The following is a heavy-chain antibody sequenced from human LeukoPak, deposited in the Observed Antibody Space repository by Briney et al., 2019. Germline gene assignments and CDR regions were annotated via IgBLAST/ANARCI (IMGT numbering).Heavy chain of an antibody. CDR3: ATNTYNGYAIDS. J-gene: IGHJ4*02. V-gene: IGHV1-24*01. D-gene: IGHD5-12*01. CDR1: GYRLNELS. Sequence: ASVKVSCKASGYRLNELSIHWVRQGPGKGLEWMGGFDPEEGKTIYAQKLQGRVSMTEDTSTDTAFMELRSLRSEDTAVYYCATNTYNGYAIDSWGQGTLITVSS. CDR2: FDPEEGKT.